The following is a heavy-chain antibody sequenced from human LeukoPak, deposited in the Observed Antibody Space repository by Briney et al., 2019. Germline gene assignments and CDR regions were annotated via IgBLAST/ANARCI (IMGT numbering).Heavy chain of an antibody. CDR3: ARVYCGGDCYLGETFDY. CDR2: INHSGST. V-gene: IGHV4-34*01. CDR1: GGSFSGYY. J-gene: IGHJ4*02. D-gene: IGHD2-21*02. Sequence: TSETLSLTCAVYGGSFSGYYWGWIRQPPGKGLEWIGEINHSGSTNYNPSLKSRVTISVDTSKNQFSLKLSSVTAADTAVYYCARVYCGGDCYLGETFDYWGQGTLVTVSS.